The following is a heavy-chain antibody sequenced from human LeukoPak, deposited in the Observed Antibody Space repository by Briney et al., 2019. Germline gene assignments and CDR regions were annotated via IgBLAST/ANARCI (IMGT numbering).Heavy chain of an antibody. D-gene: IGHD5-12*01. CDR3: ARHTRPGYSGYGNAFDI. CDR1: GGSISSSSYY. Sequence: SETLSLTCTVSGGSISSSSYYWDWIRQPPGKGLEWIGNLYDSGSTHYNPSLRSRVTISADTSKNQFSLKLSSVTAADTAVYYCARHTRPGYSGYGNAFDIWGQVNMVTVSS. CDR2: LYDSGST. V-gene: IGHV4-39*01. J-gene: IGHJ3*02.